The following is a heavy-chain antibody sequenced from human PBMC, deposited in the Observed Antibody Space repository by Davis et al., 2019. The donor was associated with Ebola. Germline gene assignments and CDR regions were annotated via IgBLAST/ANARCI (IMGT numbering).Heavy chain of an antibody. CDR2: INHSGST. D-gene: IGHD3-22*01. CDR3: ARAASSGYSDY. J-gene: IGHJ4*02. CDR1: GGSFSGYY. Sequence: PSETLSLTCAVYGGSFSGYYWSWIRQPPGKGLEWIGEINHSGSTNYNPSLKSRVTISVDTSKNQFSLKLSSVTAADTAVYYCARAASSGYSDYWGQGTLVTASS. V-gene: IGHV4-34*01.